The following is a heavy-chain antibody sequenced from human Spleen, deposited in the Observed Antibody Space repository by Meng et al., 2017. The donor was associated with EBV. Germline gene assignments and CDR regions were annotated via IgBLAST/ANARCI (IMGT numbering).Heavy chain of an antibody. J-gene: IGHJ4*02. Sequence: VQRGESGGCLVQPGGSLRLSCAASGFTFSTHWMHWVRQAPGKGLVWVSRINSDGSSTTYADSVKGRFTISRDNSKNTLSLQMNSLKVEDTAVYYCATTSGNYACFDFWGQGTLVTVSS. D-gene: IGHD1-26*01. CDR1: GFTFSTHW. CDR2: INSDGSST. CDR3: ATTSGNYACFDF. V-gene: IGHV3-74*01.